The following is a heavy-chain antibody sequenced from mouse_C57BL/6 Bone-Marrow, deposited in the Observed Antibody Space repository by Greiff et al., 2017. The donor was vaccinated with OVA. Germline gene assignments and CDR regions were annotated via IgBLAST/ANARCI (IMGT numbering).Heavy chain of an antibody. J-gene: IGHJ1*03. V-gene: IGHV1-69*01. CDR1: GYTFTSYW. D-gene: IGHD3-3*01. Sequence: QVQLQQPGAELVMPGASVKLSCKASGYTFTSYWMHWVKQRPGQGLEWIGEIDPSDSYTNYNQKFKGKSTLTVDKSSSTAYMQLSSLTSEDSAVYYCASRAGTGYFDVWGTGTTVTVSS. CDR2: IDPSDSYT. CDR3: ASRAGTGYFDV.